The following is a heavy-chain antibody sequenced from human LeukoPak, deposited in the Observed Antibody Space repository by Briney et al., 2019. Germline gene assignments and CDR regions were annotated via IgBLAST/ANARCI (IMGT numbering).Heavy chain of an antibody. CDR1: GGTFSSYA. J-gene: IGHJ6*03. Sequence: SVKVSCKASGGTFSSYAISWVRQAAGQGLEWMGGIIPIFGTANYAQKFQGRVTITTDESTSTAYMELSSLRSEDTAVYYCARGHVLRFLEWSFNYYMDVWGKGTTVTVSS. V-gene: IGHV1-69*05. CDR2: IIPIFGTA. CDR3: ARGHVLRFLEWSFNYYMDV. D-gene: IGHD3-3*01.